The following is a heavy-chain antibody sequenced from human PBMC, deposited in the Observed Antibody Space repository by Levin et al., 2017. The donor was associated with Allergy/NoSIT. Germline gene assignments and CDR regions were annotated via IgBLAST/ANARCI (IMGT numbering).Heavy chain of an antibody. V-gene: IGHV3-66*02. CDR1: GFTVSSNY. CDR2: IYSGGST. D-gene: IGHD3-10*01. Sequence: GESLKISCAASGFTVSSNYMTWVRQAPGKGLEWVSIIYSGGSTNYADSVKGRFTISRDNSKNTVYLQMNSLRTEDTAVYYCAKGVDAFDIWGQGTMVTVSS. J-gene: IGHJ3*02. CDR3: AKGVDAFDI.